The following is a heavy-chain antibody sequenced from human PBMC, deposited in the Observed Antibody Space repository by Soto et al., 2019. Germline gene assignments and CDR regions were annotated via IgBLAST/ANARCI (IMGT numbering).Heavy chain of an antibody. D-gene: IGHD4-4*01. V-gene: IGHV4-30-2*01. Sequence: SETLSLTCAVSGGSISSGGYSWSWIRQPPGKGLEWIGYIYHSGSTYYNPSLKSRVTISVDRSKNQFSLKLSSVTAADTAVYYCDRDGGGLDYSILTWGQGTLVTVSS. CDR2: IYHSGST. CDR3: DRDGGGLDYSILT. J-gene: IGHJ5*02. CDR1: GGSISSGGYS.